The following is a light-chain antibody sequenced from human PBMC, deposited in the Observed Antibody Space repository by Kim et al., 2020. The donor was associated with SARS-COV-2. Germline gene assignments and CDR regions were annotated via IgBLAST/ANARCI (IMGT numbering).Light chain of an antibody. CDR1: SSDVGSYNL. J-gene: IGLJ7*01. V-gene: IGLV2-23*01. CDR3: CSYAGSSTSAV. CDR2: EGS. Sequence: SITISCTGTSSDVGSYNLVSWYQQHPGKAPKLMIYEGSKRPSGVSNRFSGSKSGNTASLTISGLQAEDEADYYCCSYAGSSTSAVFGGGTQLTVL.